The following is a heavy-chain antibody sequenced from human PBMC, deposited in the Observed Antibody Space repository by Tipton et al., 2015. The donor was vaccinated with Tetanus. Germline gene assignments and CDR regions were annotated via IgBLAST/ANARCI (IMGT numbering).Heavy chain of an antibody. CDR2: IYNSGNT. V-gene: IGHV4-59*01. Sequence: GLVKPSETLSLSCTVSGAPISSYYWSWIRQPPGNGLEWIGYIYNSGNTNYNPSLKSRVTISVDTSKNQFSLKLNSVTAADTAVYFCARANFESSKKGPFDSWGQGTLVIVSA. CDR3: ARANFESSKKGPFDS. J-gene: IGHJ4*02. CDR1: GAPISSYY. D-gene: IGHD5-24*01.